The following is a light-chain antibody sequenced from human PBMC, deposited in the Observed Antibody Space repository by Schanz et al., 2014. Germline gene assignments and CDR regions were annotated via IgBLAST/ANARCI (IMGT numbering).Light chain of an antibody. Sequence: EIVMTQSPATLSVSPGDRATLSCRASQSVSSKLAWYQQKAGQAPRLLINGASTRATGIPARFSGSGSGTEFNLTISSLQSEDFAVYYCHQYHDWPPWTFGQGTKVEI. V-gene: IGKV3-15*01. J-gene: IGKJ1*01. CDR3: HQYHDWPPWT. CDR1: QSVSSK. CDR2: GAS.